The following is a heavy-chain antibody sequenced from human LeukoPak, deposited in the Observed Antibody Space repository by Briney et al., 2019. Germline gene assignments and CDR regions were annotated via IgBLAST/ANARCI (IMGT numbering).Heavy chain of an antibody. J-gene: IGHJ6*02. Sequence: SETLSLTCSVSGASISSSIYYWGWIRQPPGKGLEWIGYIYYSGSTYYNPSLKSRVTMSVDTSKNQFSLKLSSVTAADTAVYYCARDGGIACGGACYRDAMDVWGQGTTVTVSS. V-gene: IGHV4-30-4*08. CDR1: GASISSSIYY. D-gene: IGHD2-21*02. CDR3: ARDGGIACGGACYRDAMDV. CDR2: IYYSGST.